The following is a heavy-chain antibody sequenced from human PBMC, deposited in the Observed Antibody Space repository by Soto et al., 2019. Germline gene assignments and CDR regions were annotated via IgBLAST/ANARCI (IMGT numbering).Heavy chain of an antibody. D-gene: IGHD3-3*01. CDR3: ARDPGRAWNYYYYMDV. V-gene: IGHV5-51*01. Sequence: GESLKISCKGSGYSFTSYWIGWVRQMPGKGLEWMGIIYPGDSDTRYSPSFQGQVTISADKSISTAYLQWSSLKASDTAMYYCARDPGRAWNYYYYMDVWGKGTTVTVSS. CDR1: GYSFTSYW. J-gene: IGHJ6*03. CDR2: IYPGDSDT.